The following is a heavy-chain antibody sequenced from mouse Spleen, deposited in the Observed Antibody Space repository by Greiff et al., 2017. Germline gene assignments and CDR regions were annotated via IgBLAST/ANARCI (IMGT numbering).Heavy chain of an antibody. CDR1: GFNIKDYY. J-gene: IGHJ4*01. CDR3: SRYHAMDY. Sequence: VQLKESGAELVRSGASVKLSCTASGFNIKDYYMHWVKQRPEQGLEWIGWIDPENGDTEYAPKFQGKATMTADTSSNTAYLQLSSLTSEDTAVYYCSRYHAMDYWGQGTSVTVSS. V-gene: IGHV14-4*02. CDR2: IDPENGDT.